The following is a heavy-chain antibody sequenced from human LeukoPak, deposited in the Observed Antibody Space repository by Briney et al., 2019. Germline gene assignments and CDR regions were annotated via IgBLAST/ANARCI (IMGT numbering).Heavy chain of an antibody. CDR1: GGSISSSSYY. CDR3: ARDPRGAAQAAFDI. Sequence: PSETLSLTCTVSGGSISSSSYYWGWIRQPPGKGLEWIGSIYYSGSTYYNPSLNSRVTISVDTSKNQFSLKLSSVTAADTAVYYCARDPRGAAQAAFDIWGQGTMVTVSS. J-gene: IGHJ3*02. CDR2: IYYSGST. D-gene: IGHD6-6*01. V-gene: IGHV4-39*07.